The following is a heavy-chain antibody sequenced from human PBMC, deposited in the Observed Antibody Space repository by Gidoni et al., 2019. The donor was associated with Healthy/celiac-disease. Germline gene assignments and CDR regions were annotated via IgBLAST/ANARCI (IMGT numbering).Heavy chain of an antibody. CDR3: ARHIYRFYWYFDL. D-gene: IGHD5-18*01. V-gene: IGHV4-59*08. Sequence: QVQLQESGPGLVKPSETLSLTCTVSGGSISSYYWSWIRQPPGKGLEWIGYIYYSGSTHYNPSRKSRVTISVATSKNQFSLKLSSVTAADTAVYYGARHIYRFYWYFDLWGRGTLVTVSS. J-gene: IGHJ2*01. CDR2: IYYSGST. CDR1: GGSISSYY.